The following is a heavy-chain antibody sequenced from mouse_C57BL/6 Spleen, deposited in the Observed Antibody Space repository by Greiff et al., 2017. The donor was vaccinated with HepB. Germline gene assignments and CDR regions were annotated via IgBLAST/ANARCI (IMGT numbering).Heavy chain of an antibody. CDR1: GFNIKDYY. CDR3: ARGGYYRYYAMDY. Sequence: EVQLQQSGAELVKPGASVKLSCTASGFNIKDYYMHWVKQRTEQGLEWIGRIDPEDGETKYAPKVQGKATITADTSSNTAYLQLSSLTSEDTAGYYCARGGYYRYYAMDYWGHRTSVTVSS. D-gene: IGHD2-3*01. J-gene: IGHJ4*01. CDR2: IDPEDGET. V-gene: IGHV14-2*01.